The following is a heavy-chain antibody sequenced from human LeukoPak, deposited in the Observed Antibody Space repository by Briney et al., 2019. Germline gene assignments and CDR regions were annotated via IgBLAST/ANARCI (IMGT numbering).Heavy chain of an antibody. V-gene: IGHV1-18*01. CDR2: ISTHNGIT. CDR1: GYTFTSYG. J-gene: IGHJ4*02. Sequence: GASVKVSCKASGYTFTSYGISWVRQAPGQGLEWMGWISTHNGITNYAQKFQGRVTMTTDTSTGTAYMELRSLRSDDTAVYYCARGASYVILTGYSYFDYWGQGTLVTVSS. D-gene: IGHD3-9*01. CDR3: ARGASYVILTGYSYFDY.